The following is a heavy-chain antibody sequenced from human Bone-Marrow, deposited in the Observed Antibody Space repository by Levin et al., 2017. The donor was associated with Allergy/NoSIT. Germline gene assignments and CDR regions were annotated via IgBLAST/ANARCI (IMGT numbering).Heavy chain of an antibody. CDR2: IWYDGSNK. CDR3: ARARQKLLWFGEAHYYYGMDG. V-gene: IGHV3-33*01. Sequence: GESLKISCAASGFTFSSYGMHWVRQAPGKGLEWVAVIWYDGSNKYYADSVKGRFTISRDNSKNTLYLQMNSLRAEDTAVYYCARARQKLLWFGEAHYYYGMDGWGQGTTVTVSS. J-gene: IGHJ6*02. CDR1: GFTFSSYG. D-gene: IGHD3-10*01.